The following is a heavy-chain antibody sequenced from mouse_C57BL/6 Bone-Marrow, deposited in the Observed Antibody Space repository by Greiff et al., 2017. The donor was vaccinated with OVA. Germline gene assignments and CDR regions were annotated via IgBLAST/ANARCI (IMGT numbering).Heavy chain of an antibody. J-gene: IGHJ4*01. CDR1: GYTFTSYG. CDR3: ARRGDYYAMDY. Sequence: VKVVESGAELARPGASVKLSCKASGYTFTSYGISWVKQRTGQGLEWIGEIYPRSGNTYYNEKFKGKATLTADKSSSTAYMELRSLTSEDSAVYFCARRGDYYAMDYWGQGTSVTVSS. CDR2: IYPRSGNT. V-gene: IGHV1-81*01.